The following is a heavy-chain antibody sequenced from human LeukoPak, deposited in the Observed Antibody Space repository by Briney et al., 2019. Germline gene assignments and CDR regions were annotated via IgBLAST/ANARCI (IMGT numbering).Heavy chain of an antibody. CDR3: ARSSLGTITAGPFDY. J-gene: IGHJ4*02. CDR2: ISGYNGNT. Sequence: SVKVSCKASGYTFSSYGIAWVRQAPGQGLEWMGWISGYNGNTNYAQKLQGRVSMTTDTSTTTAYMELRSLTSDDTALYYCARSSLGTITAGPFDYWGQGTLVTVSS. V-gene: IGHV1-18*01. CDR1: GYTFSSYG. D-gene: IGHD5-12*01.